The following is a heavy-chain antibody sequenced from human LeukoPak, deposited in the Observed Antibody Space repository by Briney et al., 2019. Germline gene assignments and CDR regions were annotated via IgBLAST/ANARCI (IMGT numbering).Heavy chain of an antibody. V-gene: IGHV3-48*04. D-gene: IGHD5-18*01. Sequence: GGSLRLSCAASGFTFSSYSMNWVRQAPGKGLEWVSYISSSSTIYYADSVKGRFTISRDNAKNSLYLQMNSLRAEDTAVYYCARVLRGYSYGYNFDYFDYWGQGTLVTVSS. CDR1: GFTFSSYS. CDR3: ARVLRGYSYGYNFDYFDY. CDR2: ISSSSTI. J-gene: IGHJ4*02.